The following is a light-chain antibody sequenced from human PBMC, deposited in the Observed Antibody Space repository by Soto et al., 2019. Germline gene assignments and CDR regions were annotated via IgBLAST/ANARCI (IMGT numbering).Light chain of an antibody. J-gene: IGLJ1*01. V-gene: IGLV2-14*01. CDR3: TSNICDTVRV. Sequence: QSVLTQPASVSGSPGQSITISCTGTSSDVGGYNYVSWYQQNPGKAAKLMIFEVSSRPSGISNRFSGSKPVNTASLTISGLPAEEEADYYCTSNICDTVRVFGTGTKDTVL. CDR1: SSDVGGYNY. CDR2: EVS.